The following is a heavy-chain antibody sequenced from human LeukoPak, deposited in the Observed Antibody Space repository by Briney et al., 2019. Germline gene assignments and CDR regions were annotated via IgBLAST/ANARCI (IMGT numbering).Heavy chain of an antibody. Sequence: GASVKVSCKASGYTFASYDINWVRQATGQGLEWMGWMNPNSGNTGYAQKFQGRVTITRNTSISTAYMELSSLRSDDTAVYFCARAPYYDRSGERTYDYWGQGTLVTVSS. V-gene: IGHV1-8*03. CDR2: MNPNSGNT. J-gene: IGHJ4*02. CDR3: ARAPYYDRSGERTYDY. CDR1: GYTFASYD. D-gene: IGHD3-22*01.